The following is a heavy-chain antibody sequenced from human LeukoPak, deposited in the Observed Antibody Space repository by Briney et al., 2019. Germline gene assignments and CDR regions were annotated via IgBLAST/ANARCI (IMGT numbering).Heavy chain of an antibody. CDR3: ASGRGIAAAWNWFDP. Sequence: GASVKVSCKASGYTFTSYDINWVRQATGQGLEWMGWMNPNSGNTGYAQKFQGRVTMTRNTSISTAYMELSSLRSEDTAVYYCASGRGIAAAWNWFDPWGQGTLVTVSS. D-gene: IGHD6-13*01. CDR2: MNPNSGNT. V-gene: IGHV1-8*01. J-gene: IGHJ5*02. CDR1: GYTFTSYD.